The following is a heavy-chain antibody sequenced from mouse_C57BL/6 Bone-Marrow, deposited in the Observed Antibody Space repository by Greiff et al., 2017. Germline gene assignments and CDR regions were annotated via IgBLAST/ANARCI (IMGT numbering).Heavy chain of an antibody. CDR3: ARGDY. Sequence: VQLQQPGAELVKPGASVKLSCKASGYTFTSYWMQWVKQRPGPGLEWVGEIDPSDSYTNYHQKLQGKATFSVDTSPRTAYLQLTSLTTEDSAVYYCARGDYWGQGTSVTVSS. J-gene: IGHJ4*01. V-gene: IGHV1-50*01. CDR2: IDPSDSYT. CDR1: GYTFTSYW.